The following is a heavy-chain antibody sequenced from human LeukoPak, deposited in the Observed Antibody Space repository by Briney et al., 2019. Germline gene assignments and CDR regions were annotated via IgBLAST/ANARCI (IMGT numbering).Heavy chain of an antibody. J-gene: IGHJ4*02. CDR3: ARDSRGSYDY. CDR2: IYYSGST. Sequence: SETLSLTCTVSGGSISSHYWRWLRQPPGKGLVWIGYIYYSGSTNYNPSLKSRVTISVDTSKNQFSLKLSSVTAADTAVYYCARDSRGSYDYWGQGTLVTVSS. CDR1: GGSISSHY. D-gene: IGHD1-26*01. V-gene: IGHV4-59*11.